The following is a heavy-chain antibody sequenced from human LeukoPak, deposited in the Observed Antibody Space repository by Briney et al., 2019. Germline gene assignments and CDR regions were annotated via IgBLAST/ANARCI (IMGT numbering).Heavy chain of an antibody. CDR2: IWYDGSNK. J-gene: IGHJ4*02. D-gene: IGHD5-24*01. V-gene: IGHV3-33*01. CDR1: GFTFSSYG. CDR3: ARLQTFDGYLPFGYFDY. Sequence: SGGSLRLSCAASGFTFSSYGMHWVRQAPGKGLEWVAVIWYDGSNKYYADSVKGRFTISRDNSKNTLYLQMDSLRAEDTAVYYCARLQTFDGYLPFGYFDYWGQGTLVTVSS.